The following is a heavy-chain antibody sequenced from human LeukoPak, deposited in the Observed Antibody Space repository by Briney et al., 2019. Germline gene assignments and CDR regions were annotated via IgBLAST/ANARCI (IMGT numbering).Heavy chain of an antibody. CDR2: IGGTHSNI. CDR3: ARDRDYAFDS. J-gene: IGHJ4*02. V-gene: IGHV3-48*02. CDR1: GFTFSIYS. D-gene: IGHD4-17*01. Sequence: GGSLRLSCAASGFTFSIYSMNWVRQAPGKGLEWVSYIGGTHSNIYYADSVKGRFTISRDDAKNSLYLQMNSLRDEDTAVYYCARDRDYAFDSWGQGTLVTVSS.